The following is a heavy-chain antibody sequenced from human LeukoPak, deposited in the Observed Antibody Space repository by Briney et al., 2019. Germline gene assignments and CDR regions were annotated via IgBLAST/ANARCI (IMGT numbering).Heavy chain of an antibody. D-gene: IGHD3-22*01. Sequence: SGGSLRLSCAASGFSVRTNYMSWVRQAPGKGLEWVSGISGSGGSTFYADSVKGRFTISRDNSKNTLYLQMNSLRAEDTAVYYCAKDRAYYSDSSGYYLVRAYDYWGQGTLVTVSS. CDR3: AKDRAYYSDSSGYYLVRAYDY. V-gene: IGHV3-23*01. CDR2: ISGSGGST. J-gene: IGHJ4*02. CDR1: GFSVRTNY.